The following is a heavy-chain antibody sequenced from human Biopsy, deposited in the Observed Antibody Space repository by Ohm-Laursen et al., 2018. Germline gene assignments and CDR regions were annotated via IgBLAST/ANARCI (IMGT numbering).Heavy chain of an antibody. Sequence: SLRLSYAASGFSFDDFAMHWVRQSPGKGLEWVAGIDWNSRNINYGDSVKGRFSVSRDNAKNSLYLQMNSLRGEDTALYYCVKDTNWNYVWDRPGATKGMDVWGQGTTVTVSS. CDR3: VKDTNWNYVWDRPGATKGMDV. J-gene: IGHJ6*02. V-gene: IGHV3-9*01. CDR2: IDWNSRNI. D-gene: IGHD1-7*01. CDR1: GFSFDDFA.